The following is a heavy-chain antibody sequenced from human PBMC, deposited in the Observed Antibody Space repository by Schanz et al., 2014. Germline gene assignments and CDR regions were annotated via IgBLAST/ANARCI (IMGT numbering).Heavy chain of an antibody. V-gene: IGHV1-2*06. D-gene: IGHD2-2*02. CDR3: ARDIVVEPSAVRPYGLDV. CDR2: INPNSGGT. Sequence: QVQLVQSGAEVKKPGASVEVSCKASGYTFTGYYVHWVRQAPGQGLEWMGRINPNSGGTIYAQKFQGRVTMTRDTSITTAYMELSRLRYDDAAVYYCARDIVVEPSAVRPYGLDVWGQGTTVTISS. CDR1: GYTFTGYY. J-gene: IGHJ6*02.